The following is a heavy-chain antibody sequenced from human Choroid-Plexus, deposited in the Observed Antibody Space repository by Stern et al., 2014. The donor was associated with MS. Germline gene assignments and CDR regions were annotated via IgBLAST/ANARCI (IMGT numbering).Heavy chain of an antibody. CDR3: AKDRQYLTYFFDH. J-gene: IGHJ5*02. CDR2: VSYDGSNK. V-gene: IGHV3-30*18. Sequence: VQLEESGGGVVQPGRPLRLSCVASGFTFGSCAMHWVRQAPGKGLGWVGGVSYDGSNKYYADSVKGRFTISRDNSQNTLYMQMSSLRPEDTAVYYCAKDRQYLTYFFDHWGQGSLVTVSS. D-gene: IGHD2/OR15-2a*01. CDR1: GFTFGSCA.